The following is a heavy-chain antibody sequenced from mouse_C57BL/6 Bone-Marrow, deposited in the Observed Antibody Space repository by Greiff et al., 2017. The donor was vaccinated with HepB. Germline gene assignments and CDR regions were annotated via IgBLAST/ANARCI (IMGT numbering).Heavy chain of an antibody. CDR3: ASGYYGNIYAMDY. J-gene: IGHJ4*01. Sequence: EVKLQESGGGLVQPGGSLKLSCAASGFTFSDYGMAWVRQAPRKGPEWVAFISNLAYSIYYADTVTGRFTISRENAKNTLYLEMSSLRSEDTAMYYCASGYYGNIYAMDYWGQGTSVTVSS. CDR2: ISNLAYSI. V-gene: IGHV5-15*01. CDR1: GFTFSDYG. D-gene: IGHD2-1*01.